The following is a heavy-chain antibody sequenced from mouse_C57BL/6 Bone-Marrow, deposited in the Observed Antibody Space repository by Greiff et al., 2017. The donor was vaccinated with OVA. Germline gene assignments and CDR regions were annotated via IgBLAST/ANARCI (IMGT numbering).Heavy chain of an antibody. Sequence: QVQLQQPGAELVKPGASVKLSCKASGYTFTSYWMQWVKQRPGQGLEWIGEIDPSDSYTNYNQKFKGKATLTVDTSSSTAYMQLSSLTSEDSAVYDCARLGGTNYGDDWGQGTTLTVAS. CDR2: IDPSDSYT. D-gene: IGHD4-1*01. J-gene: IGHJ2*01. CDR1: GYTFTSYW. V-gene: IGHV1-50*01. CDR3: ARLGGTNYGDD.